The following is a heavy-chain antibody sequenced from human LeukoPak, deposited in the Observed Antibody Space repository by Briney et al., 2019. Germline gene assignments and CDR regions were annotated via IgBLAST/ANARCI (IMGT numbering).Heavy chain of an antibody. Sequence: GRSLRLSCAASGFTFSSYGMHWVRQAPGKGLEWVAVIWYDGSNKYYADSVKGRFTISKDNSKNTLYVQMNSLRAEDTAVYYCATGSGYYYGHWGQGTLVTVSS. V-gene: IGHV3-33*01. D-gene: IGHD3-22*01. CDR3: ATGSGYYYGH. CDR2: IWYDGSNK. CDR1: GFTFSSYG. J-gene: IGHJ4*02.